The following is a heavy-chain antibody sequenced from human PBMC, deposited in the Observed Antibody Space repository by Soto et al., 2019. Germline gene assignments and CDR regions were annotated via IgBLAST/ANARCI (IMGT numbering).Heavy chain of an antibody. V-gene: IGHV1-18*01. CDR3: ARGYCSGGRCYEDYYYGMDV. Sequence: GASVKVSCKASGYTFTSYGISWVRQAPGQGLEWMGWISAYNGNTNYAQKLQGRVTMTTDTSTSTAYMELRSLRSDDTAVYYCARGYCSGGRCYEDYYYGMDVWGQGTTVTVSS. J-gene: IGHJ6*02. CDR2: ISAYNGNT. D-gene: IGHD2-15*01. CDR1: GYTFTSYG.